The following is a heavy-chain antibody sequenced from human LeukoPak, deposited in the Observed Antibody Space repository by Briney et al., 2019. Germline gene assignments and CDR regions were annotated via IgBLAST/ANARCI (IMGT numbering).Heavy chain of an antibody. CDR2: IFPVDSDT. Sequence: GESLKISCKASGYIFTTYWIGWVRQMPGKGLEWMGIIFPVDSDTRYSPSFQGQVTISADKSINTAYLQWSSLKASDTAMYYCASRVVTPDAFDVWGLGTMVTVSS. J-gene: IGHJ3*01. D-gene: IGHD4-23*01. CDR3: ASRVVTPDAFDV. CDR1: GYIFTTYW. V-gene: IGHV5-51*01.